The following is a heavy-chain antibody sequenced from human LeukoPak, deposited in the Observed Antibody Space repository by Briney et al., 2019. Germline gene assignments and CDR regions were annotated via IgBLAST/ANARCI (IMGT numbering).Heavy chain of an antibody. CDR2: MYLSGTT. CDR1: GDSINSLDL. J-gene: IGHJ4*02. CDR3: ARTERLGDYYDSSGYYPDY. D-gene: IGHD3-22*01. Sequence: SETLSLTCTVSGDSINSLDLWSWVRQPPGKGLEWIGEMYLSGTTHSNPSVKSRVTISIDKSKNQFFLNLSSVTAADTAVYYCARTERLGDYYDSSGYYPDYWGQGTLVTVSS. V-gene: IGHV4-4*02.